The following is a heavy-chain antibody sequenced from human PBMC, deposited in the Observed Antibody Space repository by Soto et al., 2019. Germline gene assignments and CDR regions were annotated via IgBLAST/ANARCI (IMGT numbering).Heavy chain of an antibody. CDR1: GYSFTNYG. CDR3: ARDRGVAPPVAGNTHYYYYMDV. CDR2: ISAYNGNT. V-gene: IGHV1-18*01. J-gene: IGHJ6*03. Sequence: QDQLVQSGVEVRKPGAIVKFSCKASGYSFTNYGITWVRQAAGQGFEWMGWISAYNGNTNYAQKFQGRVTMTTDASTTTAYLELRSLRSDDTAVYYCARDRGVAPPVAGNTHYYYYMDVWGKGTTVTVSS. D-gene: IGHD6-19*01.